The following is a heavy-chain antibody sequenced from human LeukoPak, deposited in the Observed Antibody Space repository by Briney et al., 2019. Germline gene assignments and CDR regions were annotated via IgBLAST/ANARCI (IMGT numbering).Heavy chain of an antibody. J-gene: IGHJ4*02. Sequence: SETLSLTCAVYGGSFSGYYWSWIRQPPGKGLEWIGEINHSGSTNYNPSLKSRVTISVDTSKNQFSLKLSSVTAADTAVYYCARDLNWETYWGQGTLVTVSS. D-gene: IGHD7-27*01. CDR1: GGSFSGYY. V-gene: IGHV4-34*01. CDR3: ARDLNWETY. CDR2: INHSGST.